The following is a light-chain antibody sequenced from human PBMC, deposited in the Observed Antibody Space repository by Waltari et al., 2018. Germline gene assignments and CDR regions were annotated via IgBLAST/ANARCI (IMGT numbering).Light chain of an antibody. V-gene: IGKV4-1*01. CDR3: QQYANTPRT. Sequence: DIVMTQSPDSLAVSLGERATVNCKSSQSVLYSPNNKNYLAWYQQKPGQPHKLLIYWASTRESGVPDRFSGSGSGTDFTLTISSLQAEDVAVYYCQQYANTPRTFGQGTTVEIK. J-gene: IGKJ1*01. CDR1: QSVLYSPNNKNY. CDR2: WAS.